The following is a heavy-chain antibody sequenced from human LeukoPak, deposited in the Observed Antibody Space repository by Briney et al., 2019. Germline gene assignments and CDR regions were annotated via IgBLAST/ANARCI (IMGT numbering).Heavy chain of an antibody. Sequence: SETLSLTCTVSGGSISSSTYYWGWIRQPPGKGLEWIKTIYYSGSTYYNPSLKSRVTISVDTSKNQFSLKLSSVTAADTAAYYCARGVGSSSSNWFDPWGQGTLVTVSS. J-gene: IGHJ5*02. CDR1: GGSISSSTYY. V-gene: IGHV4-39*01. D-gene: IGHD6-6*01. CDR2: IYYSGST. CDR3: ARGVGSSSSNWFDP.